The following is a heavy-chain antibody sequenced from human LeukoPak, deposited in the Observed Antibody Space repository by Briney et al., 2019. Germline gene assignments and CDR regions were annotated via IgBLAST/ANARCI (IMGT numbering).Heavy chain of an antibody. CDR2: IIPIFGTT. D-gene: IGHD3-22*01. J-gene: IGHJ4*02. CDR1: GGTFSSYG. Sequence: GASVKVSCKASGGTFSSYGISWVRRAPGQGLEWMGGIIPIFGTTKYAQKFQGRVTITADESTSTAYMEVSSLRSEDTAVYYCAREGVDYYDSSAYLDYWGQGTLVTVSS. V-gene: IGHV1-69*13. CDR3: AREGVDYYDSSAYLDY.